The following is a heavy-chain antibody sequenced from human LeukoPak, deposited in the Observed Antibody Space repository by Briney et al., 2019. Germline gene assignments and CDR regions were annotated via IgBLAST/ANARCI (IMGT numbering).Heavy chain of an antibody. CDR1: GYTFTSYD. CDR3: AGGHYDFWSGYHPYRL. D-gene: IGHD3-3*01. CDR2: MNPNSGNT. J-gene: IGHJ4*02. Sequence: ASVKVSCKASGYTFTSYDINWVRQATGQGLEWMGWMNPNSGNTGYAQKFQGRVTMTRNTSISTAYMELSSLRSEDTAVYYCAGGHYDFWSGYHPYRLWGQGTLVTVSS. V-gene: IGHV1-8*01.